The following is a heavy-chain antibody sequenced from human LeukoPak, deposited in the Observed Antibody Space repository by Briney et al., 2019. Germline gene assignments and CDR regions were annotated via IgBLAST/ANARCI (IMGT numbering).Heavy chain of an antibody. CDR2: INIGGTNT. Sequence: PGGSLRLFCAASGFTLNDYYMSWIRQAPGKGGEWLSYINIGGTNTHYEDSVKGRFSISRDNAKKSLYLEMNNLRAENTAVYYCATDGAGFDTWGQGVLVTVSS. CDR3: ATDGAGFDT. CDR1: GFTLNDYY. J-gene: IGHJ5*02. V-gene: IGHV3-11*01.